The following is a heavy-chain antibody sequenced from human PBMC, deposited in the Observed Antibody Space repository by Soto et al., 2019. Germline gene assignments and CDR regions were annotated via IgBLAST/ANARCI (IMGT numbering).Heavy chain of an antibody. Sequence: GGSLRLSCAASGFTFSSYSMNWVRQAPGKGLEWVSSISSSSSYIYYADSVKGRFTISRDNAKNSLYLQMNSLRAEETAVYYCARDPYYYDSSGYYYYFDYWGQGTLVTVSS. D-gene: IGHD3-22*01. CDR3: ARDPYYYDSSGYYYYFDY. CDR2: ISSSSSYI. J-gene: IGHJ4*02. V-gene: IGHV3-21*01. CDR1: GFTFSSYS.